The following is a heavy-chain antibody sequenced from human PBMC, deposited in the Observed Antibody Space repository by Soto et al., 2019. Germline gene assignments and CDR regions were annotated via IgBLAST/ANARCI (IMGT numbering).Heavy chain of an antibody. CDR2: INPSGGST. J-gene: IGHJ6*02. D-gene: IGHD5-18*01. V-gene: IGHV1-46*01. CDR3: ARDAVDTARVTSLGGYYYGMDV. Sequence: ASVKVSCKASGYTFTSYYMHWVRQAPGQGLEWMGIINPSGGSTSYAQKFQGRVTMTRDTSTSTVYMELSSLRSEDTAVYYCARDAVDTARVTSLGGYYYGMDVWGQGTTVTVSS. CDR1: GYTFTSYY.